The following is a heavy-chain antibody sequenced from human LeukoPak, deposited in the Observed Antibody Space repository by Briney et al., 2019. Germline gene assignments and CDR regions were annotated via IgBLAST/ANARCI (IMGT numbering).Heavy chain of an antibody. CDR2: MNPYSGNT. CDR1: GYTFPSYD. D-gene: IGHD2/OR15-2a*01. Sequence: GASVKVSCKASGYTFPSYDINWVRQATGQGLEWMGWMNPYSGNTGYAQKFQGRVTITSDTSANTVNMELTSLRSEDTAVYFCARDKALTTSYGMDVWGQGTTVTVSS. J-gene: IGHJ6*02. CDR3: ARDKALTTSYGMDV. V-gene: IGHV1-8*01.